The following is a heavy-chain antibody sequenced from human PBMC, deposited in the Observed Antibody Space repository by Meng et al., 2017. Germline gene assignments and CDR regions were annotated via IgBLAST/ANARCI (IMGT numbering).Heavy chain of an antibody. CDR2: TYYRSKWYY. Sequence: VQLQQSGPGLGKPWTTLSTPRASTGDRVCSNSAGWNWIRLSPARGLEWLGRTYYRSKWYYDYAISVQGRMSVNADTSKNQFSLQLNSVTPADTAVYYCAREVGTCRPFEYWGQGTLVTVSS. J-gene: IGHJ4*02. CDR3: AREVGTCRPFEY. CDR1: GDRVCSNSAG. D-gene: IGHD1-26*01. V-gene: IGHV6-1*01.